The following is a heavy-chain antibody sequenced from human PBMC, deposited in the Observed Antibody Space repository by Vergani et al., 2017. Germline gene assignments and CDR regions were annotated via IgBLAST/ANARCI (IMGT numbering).Heavy chain of an antibody. J-gene: IGHJ4*02. Sequence: QVQVVQSGAEVKKSGASVKVSCKTSGYTFSNYYMHWVRQAPGQGLEWMGIINPSGGHTNYAQKFQGRVTMTRDTSTITVYMELSSLRSEDTAIYYCARGDYGILTGYRYWGQGPLLTVS. D-gene: IGHD3-9*01. CDR1: GYTFSNYY. CDR3: ARGDYGILTGYRY. CDR2: INPSGGHT. V-gene: IGHV1-46*03.